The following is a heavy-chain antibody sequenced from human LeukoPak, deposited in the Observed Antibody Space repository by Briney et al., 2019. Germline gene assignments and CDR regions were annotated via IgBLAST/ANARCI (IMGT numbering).Heavy chain of an antibody. D-gene: IGHD4-17*01. CDR2: IKSKTDGGTT. CDR3: TTEFPTRLFKGGVTTVTTDFDY. J-gene: IGHJ4*02. CDR1: GFTFSNAW. Sequence: PGGSLRLSCAASGFTFSNAWMSWVRQAPGKGLEWVGRIKSKTDGGTTAYAAPVKGRFAISRDDSKNTLYLQMNSLKTEDTAVYYCTTEFPTRLFKGGVTTVTTDFDYWGQGTLVTVSS. V-gene: IGHV3-15*01.